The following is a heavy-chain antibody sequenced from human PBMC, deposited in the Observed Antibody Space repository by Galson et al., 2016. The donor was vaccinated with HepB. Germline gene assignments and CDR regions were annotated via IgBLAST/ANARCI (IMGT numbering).Heavy chain of an antibody. Sequence: SVKVSCKASGYTLTSYYMHWVRQAPGQGLERMGIINPSGGSTSYPQKFQGRVTMTRDTSTSTVYMELSSLRSEDTAVYYCAREKRTTRYYYYGMDVWGQGTTVTVSS. CDR3: AREKRTTRYYYYGMDV. CDR1: GYTLTSYY. CDR2: INPSGGST. J-gene: IGHJ6*02. V-gene: IGHV1-46*01. D-gene: IGHD1-1*01.